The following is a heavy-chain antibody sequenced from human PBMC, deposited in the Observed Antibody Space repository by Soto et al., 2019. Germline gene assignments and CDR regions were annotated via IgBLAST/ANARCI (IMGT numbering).Heavy chain of an antibody. CDR2: IKTRSDIATT. Sequence: EVQLVESGGGLVKPGESLRLSCEASGASFTNAWMNWVRQAPGKGLEWVGRIKTRSDIATTDYAAPVKGRFTISSDDSKNTLYLQMDSLKTEDTAVYYCTTEDPSWLRGLEYWGQGTLVTVSS. J-gene: IGHJ4*02. CDR1: GASFTNAW. CDR3: TTEDPSWLRGLEY. D-gene: IGHD5-12*01. V-gene: IGHV3-15*01.